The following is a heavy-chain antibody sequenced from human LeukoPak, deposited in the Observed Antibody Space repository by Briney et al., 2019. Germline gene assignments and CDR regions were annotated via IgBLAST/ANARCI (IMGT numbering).Heavy chain of an antibody. CDR2: MNPNSGGT. CDR3: ARDSGGAKPDMDV. V-gene: IGHV1-2*02. D-gene: IGHD3-10*01. CDR1: GYTFTDYS. Sequence: ASVKVSCKASGYTFTDYSMHWVRQAPGQGLEWMGWMNPNSGGTNHAQTFQGRVTMTRDTSISTAYMELTRLRSDDTAVYYCARDSGGAKPDMDVWGKGTTVTVSS. J-gene: IGHJ6*03.